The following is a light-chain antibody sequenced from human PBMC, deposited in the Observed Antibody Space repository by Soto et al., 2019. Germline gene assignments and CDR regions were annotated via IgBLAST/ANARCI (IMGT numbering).Light chain of an antibody. Sequence: QSVLTQPPSASGSPGQSVTISCTGTSSDVGGYNYVSWYQQYPGKAPKLMIYEVSKRPSGVPDRFSGSKSGKTASLTVSGLQAEDEADYYCSSYAGSDIWVFGGGIKLTVL. V-gene: IGLV2-8*01. J-gene: IGLJ3*02. CDR2: EVS. CDR3: SSYAGSDIWV. CDR1: SSDVGGYNY.